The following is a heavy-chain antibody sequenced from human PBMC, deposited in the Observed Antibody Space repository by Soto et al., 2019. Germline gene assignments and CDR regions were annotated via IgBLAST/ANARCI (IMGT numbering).Heavy chain of an antibody. CDR3: ARGGWRLIDY. CDR2: TYYSGST. CDR1: GGSISSYY. J-gene: IGHJ4*02. Sequence: QVQLQESGPGLVKPSETLSLTCTVSGGSISSYYWSWIRQPPGKGLEWIGYTYYSGSTNYNPSLKXRVTISVDTSKNQFSLKLSSVTAADPAVYYCARGGWRLIDYWGQGTLVTVSS. V-gene: IGHV4-59*08. D-gene: IGHD2-21*02.